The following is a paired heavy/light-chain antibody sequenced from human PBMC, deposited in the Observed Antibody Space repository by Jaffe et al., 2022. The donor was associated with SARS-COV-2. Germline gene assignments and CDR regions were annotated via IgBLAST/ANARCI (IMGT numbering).Light chain of an antibody. J-gene: IGKJ3*01. V-gene: IGKV1-39*01. Sequence: DIQMTQSPSSLSASVGDRVTITCRASQSIYNYLNWYQQKPGKAPKLLIFAASTLQSGVPSRFSGSGSGTDFTLTISSLQPEDFATYYCQQSYSPLWFTFGPGTKVDIK. CDR1: QSIYNY. CDR2: AAS. CDR3: QQSYSPLWFT.
Heavy chain of an antibody. CDR1: GGSFNSDNYY. CDR3: ARGVGVVVVPGAMDYYYGMDV. V-gene: IGHV4-61*02. Sequence: QVQLQESGPGLVKPSQTLSLTCTVSGGSFNSDNYYWSWIRQPAGKGLEWIGRFHISRATNYNPSLKSRVTISEDTSKNQFSLKLSSVTAADTAVYYCARGVGVVVVPGAMDYYYGMDVWGPGTTVTVSS. J-gene: IGHJ6*02. CDR2: FHISRAT. D-gene: IGHD2-2*01.